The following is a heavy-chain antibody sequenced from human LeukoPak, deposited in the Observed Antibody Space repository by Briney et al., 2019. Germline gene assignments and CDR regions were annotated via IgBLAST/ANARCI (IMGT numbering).Heavy chain of an antibody. V-gene: IGHV3-23*01. CDR2: ISGSGGSA. CDR3: AKDIVVVTAGSNAFDI. J-gene: IGHJ3*02. CDR1: GFSFSSYA. D-gene: IGHD2-21*02. Sequence: GGSLRLSCAASGFSFSSYAMSWVRQAPGKGLEWVSAISGSGGSAYYADSVKGRFTISRDNSKNTLYLQMNSLRAEDTAVYYCAKDIVVVTAGSNAFDIWGQGTMVTVSS.